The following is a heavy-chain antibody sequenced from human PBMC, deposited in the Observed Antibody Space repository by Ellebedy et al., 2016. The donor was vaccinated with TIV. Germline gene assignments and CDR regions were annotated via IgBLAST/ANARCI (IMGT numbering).Heavy chain of an antibody. V-gene: IGHV3-11*01. CDR2: ISSSGSTI. J-gene: IGHJ4*02. CDR1: GFTFSDYY. D-gene: IGHD3-3*01. CDR3: ARGVTIFGVVIIPHFDY. Sequence: GESLKISXAASGFTFSDYYMSWIRQAPGKGLEWVSYISSSGSTIYYADSVKGRFTISRDNAKNSLYLQMNSLRAEDTAVYYCARGVTIFGVVIIPHFDYWGQGTLVTVSS.